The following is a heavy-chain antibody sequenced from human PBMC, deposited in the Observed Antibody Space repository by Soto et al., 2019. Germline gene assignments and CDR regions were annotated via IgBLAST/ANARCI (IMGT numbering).Heavy chain of an antibody. CDR2: IWYDGSNK. D-gene: IGHD3-10*01. CDR1: GFTFSSYG. J-gene: IGHJ1*01. CDR3: ARGFSRYYGSGSYDRRAEYFQH. Sequence: GGSLRLSCAASGFTFSSYGMHWVRQAPGKGLEWVAVIWYDGSNKYYADSVKGRFTISRDNSKNTLYLQMNSLRAEDTAVYYCARGFSRYYGSGSYDRRAEYFQHWGQGTLVTVSS. V-gene: IGHV3-33*01.